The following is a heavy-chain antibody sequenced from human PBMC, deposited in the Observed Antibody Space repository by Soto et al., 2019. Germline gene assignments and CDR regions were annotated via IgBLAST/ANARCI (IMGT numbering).Heavy chain of an antibody. J-gene: IGHJ4*02. Sequence: SVKVSCKASGGTFSSYAISWVRQAPGQGLEWMGGIIPIFGTANYAQKFQGRVTITADESTSTAYMELSSLRSEDTAVYYCARESPSRYYSDYWGQGTLVTVSS. CDR3: ARESPSRYYSDY. V-gene: IGHV1-69*13. CDR2: IIPIFGTA. CDR1: GGTFSSYA.